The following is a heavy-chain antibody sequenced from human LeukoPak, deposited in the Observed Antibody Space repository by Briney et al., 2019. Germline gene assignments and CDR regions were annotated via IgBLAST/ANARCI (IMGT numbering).Heavy chain of an antibody. Sequence: SETLSLTCAVYGGSFSGYYWSWIRQPPGKGLEWIGEINHSGSTNYNPSLKSRVTISVDTSKNQFPLKLSSVTAADTAVYYCARGRGGSYYGAYYYYGMDVWGQGTTVTVSS. CDR1: GGSFSGYY. V-gene: IGHV4-34*01. J-gene: IGHJ6*02. CDR2: INHSGST. D-gene: IGHD1-26*01. CDR3: ARGRGGSYYGAYYYYGMDV.